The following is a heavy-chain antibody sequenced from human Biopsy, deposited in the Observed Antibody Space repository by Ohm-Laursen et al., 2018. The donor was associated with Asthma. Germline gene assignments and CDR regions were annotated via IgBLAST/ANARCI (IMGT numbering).Heavy chain of an antibody. CDR2: IKSKSDGGII. Sequence: SLRLSCAASGFNFINAWMNWLRQAPGKGLEWVGRIKSKSDGGIIDYAAPVKGRFTISRDDSKNMVYLQMNSLQIEDAAVYYCTTGIDYWGQGTLVTVSS. V-gene: IGHV3-15*01. CDR1: GFNFINAW. J-gene: IGHJ4*02. CDR3: TTGIDY.